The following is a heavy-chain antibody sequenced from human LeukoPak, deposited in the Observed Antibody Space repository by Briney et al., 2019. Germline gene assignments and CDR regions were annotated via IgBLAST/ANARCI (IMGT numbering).Heavy chain of an antibody. CDR2: IRYNGRNK. V-gene: IGHV3-30*02. Sequence: GGSLRLSCAASGFTFSSYGMNWVRQAPGKGLEWVAFIRYNGRNKYYADSVKGRFTISRDNSKNTLYLQMNSLRAEDTAVYYCAKADRRWATYYYDTSGYYYDYWGQGTLVTVSS. CDR3: AKADRRWATYYYDTSGYYYDY. D-gene: IGHD3-22*01. CDR1: GFTFSSYG. J-gene: IGHJ4*02.